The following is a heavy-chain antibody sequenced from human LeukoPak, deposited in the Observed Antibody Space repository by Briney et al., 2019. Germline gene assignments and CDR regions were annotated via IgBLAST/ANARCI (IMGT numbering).Heavy chain of an antibody. CDR2: INPSGGST. CDR3: ARVLGITMIPDY. J-gene: IGHJ4*02. CDR1: GYTFTSYY. Sequence: ASVKVSCKASGYTFTSYYVHWVRQAPGQGLEWMGIINPSGGSTSYAQKFQARVTMTRDTSTSTVYMELSSLRSEDTAVYYCARVLGITMIPDYWGQGTLVTVSS. V-gene: IGHV1-46*01. D-gene: IGHD3-22*01.